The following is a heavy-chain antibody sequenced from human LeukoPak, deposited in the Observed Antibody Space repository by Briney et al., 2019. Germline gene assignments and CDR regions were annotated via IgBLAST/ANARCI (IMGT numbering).Heavy chain of an antibody. Sequence: GGSLRLSCEASGFTFSTYAMSWVRQAPGKGLEWVSGISARSGDTYYAESVKGRFTVSRDSSKNTLYRQMNSLRAEDTAVYYCAENQILDDSGSWYGYWGQGTLVTVSS. CDR1: GFTFSTYA. CDR2: ISARSGDT. J-gene: IGHJ4*02. CDR3: AENQILDDSGSWYGY. V-gene: IGHV3-23*01. D-gene: IGHD6-13*01.